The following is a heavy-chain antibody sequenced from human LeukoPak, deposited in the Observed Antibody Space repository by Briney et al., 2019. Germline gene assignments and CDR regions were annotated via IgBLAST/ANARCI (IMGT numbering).Heavy chain of an antibody. CDR1: GYSISSGSY. V-gene: IGHV4-38-2*02. J-gene: IGHJ5*02. CDR2: IYHSGFT. CDR3: AREGTVRWFDP. Sequence: PSETLSLTCTVSGYSISSGSYWSWIRQPPGKGLEWIGGIYHSGFTFYNPALNSRVTISVDTSKNQFSLKFNSVTAADTAVYYCAREGTVRWFDPWGQGTLVTVSS. D-gene: IGHD1-14*01.